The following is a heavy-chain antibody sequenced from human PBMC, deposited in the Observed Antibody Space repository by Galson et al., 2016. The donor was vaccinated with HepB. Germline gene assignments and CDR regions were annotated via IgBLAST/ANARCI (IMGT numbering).Heavy chain of an antibody. CDR2: ISDDGGDK. CDR1: GFTFSTYG. Sequence: SLRLSCAASGFTFSTYGMHWVRQAPGQGLEWLAVISDDGGDKYYADSVKGRFTISRDNSKNTLYLQINSLRYEDTAVYYCAKEEQGGGIYNDRSDYCYYYDYWGQGTLVTVSS. D-gene: IGHD3-22*01. V-gene: IGHV3-30*18. J-gene: IGHJ4*02. CDR3: AKEEQGGGIYNDRSDYCYYYDY.